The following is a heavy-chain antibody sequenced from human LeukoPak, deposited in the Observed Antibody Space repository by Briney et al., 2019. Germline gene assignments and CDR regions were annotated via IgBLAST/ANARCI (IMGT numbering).Heavy chain of an antibody. J-gene: IGHJ4*02. CDR1: GGSISSYY. CDR3: ARDGAGGWSFFDY. CDR2: IYSSGST. D-gene: IGHD6-19*01. Sequence: SVTLSLTCTVSGGSISSYYWSWIRQPPGKGLEWIGYIYSSGSTNYNPSLKSRVTISVDTSKNQFSLRLSSVTAADTAVYYCARDGAGGWSFFDYWGQGTLVTVSS. V-gene: IGHV4-59*01.